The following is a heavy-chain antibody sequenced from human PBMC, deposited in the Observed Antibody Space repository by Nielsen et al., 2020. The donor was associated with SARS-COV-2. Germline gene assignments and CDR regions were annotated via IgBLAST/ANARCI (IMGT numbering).Heavy chain of an antibody. CDR3: ARLNYDILTKYYYYGMDV. V-gene: IGHV5-10-1*01. D-gene: IGHD3-9*01. Sequence: KVSCKGSGYSFTSYWINWVRQMPGKGLEWMGRIDPSDSYTNYSPSFQGHVTISADKSISTAYLQWSSLKASDTAMYYCARLNYDILTKYYYYGMDVWGQGTTVTVSS. CDR1: GYSFTSYW. J-gene: IGHJ6*02. CDR2: IDPSDSYT.